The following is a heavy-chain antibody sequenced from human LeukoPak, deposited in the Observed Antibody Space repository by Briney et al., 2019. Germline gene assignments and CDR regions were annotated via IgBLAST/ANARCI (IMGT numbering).Heavy chain of an antibody. D-gene: IGHD6-6*01. CDR1: GDSISSSSYY. CDR2: IYYSGST. J-gene: IGHJ5*02. V-gene: IGHV4-39*07. Sequence: SETLSLTCTASGDSISSSSYYWGWIRQPPGKGLEWIGSIYYSGSTYYNPSLKSRVTISADASNNQFSLKLSSVTAADTAVYYCAREVIAAHNWFDPWGQGTLVTVSS. CDR3: AREVIAAHNWFDP.